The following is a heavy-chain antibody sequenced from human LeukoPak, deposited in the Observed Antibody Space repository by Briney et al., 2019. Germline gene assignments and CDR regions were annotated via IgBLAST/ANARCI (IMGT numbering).Heavy chain of an antibody. CDR3: ASTHSNGGAFDI. Sequence: SETLSLTCAVYGGSFTGYYWSWIRQPPGKGLEWIGEINLSGSTNYNPSLKSRVTISVDTSKNQFSLKLDSVTAADTAVYYCASTHSNGGAFDIWGQGTVVTVSS. V-gene: IGHV4-34*01. J-gene: IGHJ3*02. CDR1: GGSFTGYY. D-gene: IGHD2-8*01. CDR2: INLSGST.